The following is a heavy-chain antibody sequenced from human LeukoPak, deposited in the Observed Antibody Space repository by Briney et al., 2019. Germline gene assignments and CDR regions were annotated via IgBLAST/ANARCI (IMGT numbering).Heavy chain of an antibody. V-gene: IGHV5-51*01. CDR1: GYSFTSYW. CDR2: IYPGDSDT. J-gene: IGHJ1*01. CDR3: ARLLGYCSSTSCQGYFQH. Sequence: GESLKISCKGSGYSFTSYWIGWVRQMPGKGLEWMGIIYPGDSDTRYSPSFQGQVTIPADKSISTAYLQWSSLKASDTAMYYCARLLGYCSSTSCQGYFQHWGQGTLVTVSS. D-gene: IGHD2-2*01.